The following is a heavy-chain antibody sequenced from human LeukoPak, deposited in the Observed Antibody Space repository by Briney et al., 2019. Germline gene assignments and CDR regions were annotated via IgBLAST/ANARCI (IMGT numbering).Heavy chain of an antibody. CDR3: ASSYCSGGHCYPQQTVYYFDF. CDR1: GYTFTTYA. J-gene: IGHJ4*02. CDR2: INTNTGNP. D-gene: IGHD2-15*01. Sequence: ASVKVSCKASGYTFTTYAMNWVRQAPGQGLVWMGWINTNTGNPTYAQGFTGRFVFSLDTSVSTAYLQISSLKAEDTAVYYCASSYCSGGHCYPQQTVYYFDFWGQGTLVTVSS. V-gene: IGHV7-4-1*02.